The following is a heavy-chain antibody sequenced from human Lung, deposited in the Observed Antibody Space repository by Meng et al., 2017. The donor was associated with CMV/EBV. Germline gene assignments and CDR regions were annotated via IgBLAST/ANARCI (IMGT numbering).Heavy chain of an antibody. CDR2: IYGGTGT. CDR1: GFTVSSNY. CDR3: ARAGAFPQYFDD. J-gene: IGHJ4*02. V-gene: IGHV3-53*01. D-gene: IGHD3-16*01. Sequence: GEXXTISCAVSGFTVSSNYMNWVRQAPGKGLEWVSIIYGGTGTYYADSVKGRFSISRDNSKNTVYLQMDSLSPEDTTVYYCARAGAFPQYFDDWGQGPLVTVSS.